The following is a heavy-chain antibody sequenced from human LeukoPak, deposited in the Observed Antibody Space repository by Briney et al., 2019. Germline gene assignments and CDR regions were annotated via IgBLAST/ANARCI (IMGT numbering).Heavy chain of an antibody. CDR3: ARDERARGTNFLDH. D-gene: IGHD1-1*01. Sequence: ASVKVSCKASGYSFSSYSYSISWVRQAPGQGLEWMGWNREYNDNTNYAQKFQGRVTMTIDTSTSTAYMELRSLRTDDTAVYFCARDERARGTNFLDHGGQGTLVTVSS. CDR2: NREYNDNT. J-gene: IGHJ4*02. V-gene: IGHV1-18*04. CDR1: GYSFSSYSYS.